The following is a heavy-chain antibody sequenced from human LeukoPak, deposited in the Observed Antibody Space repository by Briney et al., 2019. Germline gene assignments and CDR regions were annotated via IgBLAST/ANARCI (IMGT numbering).Heavy chain of an antibody. CDR2: IWYDGSKK. Sequence: GGSLRLSCAASGFTFSSHGIHWVRQAPGKGLEWVAIIWYDGSKKYYADSVKGRFTISRDNSKNTLYLQMNSLRVDDTAVYYCARQPAAAGRHWGQGTLVTVSS. J-gene: IGHJ4*02. CDR1: GFTFSSHG. D-gene: IGHD6-13*01. CDR3: ARQPAAAGRH. V-gene: IGHV3-33*01.